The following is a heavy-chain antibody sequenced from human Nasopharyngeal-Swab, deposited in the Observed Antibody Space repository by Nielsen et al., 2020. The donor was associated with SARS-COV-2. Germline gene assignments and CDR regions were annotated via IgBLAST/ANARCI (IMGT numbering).Heavy chain of an antibody. Sequence: ASVKVSCKASRYTFTNYGISWVRQALAQGLEWMGWISAYNGNTNYAQQTQGRVTMTTDTFTSTAYMELSSLRSEETAVYYCARMYSSSWYEGHNWFDPWGQGTLVTVSS. J-gene: IGHJ5*02. CDR3: ARMYSSSWYEGHNWFDP. V-gene: IGHV1-18*01. CDR2: ISAYNGNT. CDR1: RYTFTNYG. D-gene: IGHD6-13*01.